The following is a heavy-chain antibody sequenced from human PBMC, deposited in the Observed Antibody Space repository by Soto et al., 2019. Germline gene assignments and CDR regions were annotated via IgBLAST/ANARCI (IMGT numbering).Heavy chain of an antibody. J-gene: IGHJ4*02. Sequence: VQLRESGPGLVKPSGTLSLTCSVSGDSVNSENYYWTWIRQSPGKGLEWIGYAHSGGRTDYNPSLKSRVTISLDTPVNQFSLQLTAVTAADTAVYCCARDIRGYSRALYYWGQGTLVTVSS. CDR3: ARDIRGYSRALYY. CDR1: GDSVNSENYY. D-gene: IGHD5-18*01. CDR2: AHSGGRT. V-gene: IGHV4-61*01.